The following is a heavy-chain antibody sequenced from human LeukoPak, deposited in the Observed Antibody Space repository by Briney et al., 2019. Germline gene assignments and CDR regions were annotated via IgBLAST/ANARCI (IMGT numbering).Heavy chain of an antibody. J-gene: IGHJ4*02. D-gene: IGHD1-26*01. CDR3: ARMYSGTSYYFDY. CDR1: VGSISSGNW. CDR2: IHHNGTR. V-gene: IGHV4/OR15-8*01. Sequence: PSETLSLTCGVSVGSISSGNWWTWVRQSPGKGLEWIGEIHHNGTRNFNPSLKSRVIISLDTFKNHISLILTSVTAADTAVYYCARMYSGTSYYFDYWGQGTRVTLSS.